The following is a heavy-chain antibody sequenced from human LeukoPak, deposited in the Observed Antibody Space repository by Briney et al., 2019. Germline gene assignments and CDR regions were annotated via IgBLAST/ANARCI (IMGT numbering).Heavy chain of an antibody. J-gene: IGHJ4*02. CDR1: GFTVSSNY. Sequence: GGSLRLSCAASGFTVSSNYMSWVRQAPGKGLEWVSVIYSCGSTYYADSVKGRFTISRDNSKNSLYLQMNSLRAEDTAVYYCARAATTSTYGYYYWGQGTLVTVSS. CDR3: ARAATTSTYGYYY. V-gene: IGHV3-66*01. D-gene: IGHD5-18*01. CDR2: IYSCGST.